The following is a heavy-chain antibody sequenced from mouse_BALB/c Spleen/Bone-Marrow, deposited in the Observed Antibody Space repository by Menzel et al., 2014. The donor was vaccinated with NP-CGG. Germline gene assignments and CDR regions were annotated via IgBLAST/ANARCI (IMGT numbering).Heavy chain of an antibody. V-gene: IGHV2-2*02. CDR1: GFSLTSYG. Sequence: VQLQQSGPGLVQPSQSLSITCTVSGFSLTSYGVHWVRQSPGKGLEWLGVIWSGGSTDYNAAFISRLSISKDNSKSQVFFKMSSLQANDTAIYYCARGEVRPFDYWGQGTTLTVSS. J-gene: IGHJ2*01. CDR2: IWSGGST. CDR3: ARGEVRPFDY. D-gene: IGHD2-14*01.